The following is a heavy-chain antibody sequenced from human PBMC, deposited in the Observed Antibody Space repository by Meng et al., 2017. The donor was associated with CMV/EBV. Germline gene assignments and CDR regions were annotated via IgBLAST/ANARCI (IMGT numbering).Heavy chain of an antibody. CDR1: GFTFGDYA. CDR3: ARDGGGSFDY. CDR2: IRNKPYSGTT. D-gene: IGHD1-26*01. V-gene: IGHV3-49*04. Sequence: GESLKISCTASGFTFGDYAMSWVRQAPGKGLEWVGFIRNKPYSGTTEYAASVKGRFTVSRDDSKSIAYLQMNSLRAEDTALYHCARDGGGSFDYWGQGTLVTVSS. J-gene: IGHJ4*02.